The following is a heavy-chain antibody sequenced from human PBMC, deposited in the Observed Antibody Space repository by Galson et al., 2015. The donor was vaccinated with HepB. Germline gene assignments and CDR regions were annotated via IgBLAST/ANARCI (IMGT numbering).Heavy chain of an antibody. D-gene: IGHD3/OR15-3a*01. CDR1: GGSISSYY. CDR3: ARDALGYYDFSAGGWFDP. Sequence: LTCTVSGGSISSYYWSWIRQPAGKGLEWIGRIYTSGCTNYNPSLKSRVTMSVDTSKNQFSLKLSSVTAADTAVYYCARDALGYYDFSAGGWFDPWGQGTLVTVSS. J-gene: IGHJ5*02. CDR2: IYTSGCT. V-gene: IGHV4-4*07.